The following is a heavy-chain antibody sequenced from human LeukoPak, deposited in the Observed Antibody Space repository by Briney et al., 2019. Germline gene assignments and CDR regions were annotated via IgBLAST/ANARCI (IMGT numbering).Heavy chain of an antibody. V-gene: IGHV3-66*01. CDR3: ARDWRGSYFPDF. CDR1: GFTVSSNY. CDR2: IYSGGST. D-gene: IGHD1-26*01. J-gene: IGHJ4*02. Sequence: GGSLRLSCAASGFTVSSNYMSWVRQAPGKGLAWVSVIYSGGSTYYADSVKGRFTISRDNSKNTLYLQMNNLRAEDTAVYYCARDWRGSYFPDFWGQGTLVTVSS.